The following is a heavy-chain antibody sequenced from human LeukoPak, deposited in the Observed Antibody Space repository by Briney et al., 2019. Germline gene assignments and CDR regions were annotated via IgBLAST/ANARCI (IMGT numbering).Heavy chain of an antibody. D-gene: IGHD4-23*01. CDR2: IKQDGSEK. Sequence: GGSLRLSCAASGFTFSSYWMGWVRQAPGKGLEWVANIKQDGSEKYYVDSVKGRFTISRDNAKNSLYLQINSLGVEDTDVYSCARDKLETAPNDYWGQGTLVTVSS. J-gene: IGHJ4*02. CDR3: ARDKLETAPNDY. CDR1: GFTFSSYW. V-gene: IGHV3-7*01.